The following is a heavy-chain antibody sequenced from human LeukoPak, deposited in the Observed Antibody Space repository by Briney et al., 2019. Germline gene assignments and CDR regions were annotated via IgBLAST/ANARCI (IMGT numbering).Heavy chain of an antibody. CDR2: INHSGST. V-gene: IGHV4-34*01. J-gene: IGHJ6*02. D-gene: IGHD2-2*01. Sequence: PSETLSLTCTVSGGSISSYYWSWIRQPPGKGLEWIGEINHSGSTNYNPSLKSRVTISVDTSKNQFSLKLSSVTAADTAVYYCARGQFNPNCSSTSCYFSYGMDVWGQGTTVTVSS. CDR1: GGSISSYY. CDR3: ARGQFNPNCSSTSCYFSYGMDV.